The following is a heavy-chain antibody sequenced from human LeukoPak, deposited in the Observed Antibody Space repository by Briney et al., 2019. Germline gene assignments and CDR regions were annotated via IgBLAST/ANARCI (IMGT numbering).Heavy chain of an antibody. CDR1: GFSFSDYS. V-gene: IGHV3-11*03. J-gene: IGHJ4*02. CDR2: ISSSSGHT. D-gene: IGHD3-10*01. CDR3: ASTGSGSYYIRY. Sequence: GGSLRLSCAASGFSFSDYSMSWIRQAPGKGLEWVSYISSSSGHTNYADPVKGRFTISRDNAKNSLYLQMNSLRAEDTAVYYCASTGSGSYYIRYWGQGTLVTVSS.